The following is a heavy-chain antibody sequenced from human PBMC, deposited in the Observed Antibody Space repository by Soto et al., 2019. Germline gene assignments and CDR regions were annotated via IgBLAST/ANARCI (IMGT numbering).Heavy chain of an antibody. Sequence: PGGSLRLSCAASGFTFSSYWMHWVRQAPGKGLVWVSRINSDGSSISYADSVKGRFTISRDNAKNTLYLQMNSLRAEDTAVYYCTSLNSIVSDYWGQGTLVTVSS. CDR2: INSDGSSI. J-gene: IGHJ4*02. D-gene: IGHD1-26*01. V-gene: IGHV3-74*01. CDR1: GFTFSSYW. CDR3: TSLNSIVSDY.